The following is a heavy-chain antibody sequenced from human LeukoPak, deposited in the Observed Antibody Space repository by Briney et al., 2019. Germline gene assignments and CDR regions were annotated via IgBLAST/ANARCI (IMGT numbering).Heavy chain of an antibody. CDR1: GFTFSSYA. V-gene: IGHV3-23*01. J-gene: IGHJ4*02. D-gene: IGHD3-3*01. Sequence: GGSLRLSCAASGFTFSSYAMSWVRQAPGKGLEWVSAISGSGGSTYYADSAKGRFTISRDNSKNTLYLQMNSLRAEDTAVYYCAKAPANYDFWSGHFDYWGQGTLVTVSS. CDR2: ISGSGGST. CDR3: AKAPANYDFWSGHFDY.